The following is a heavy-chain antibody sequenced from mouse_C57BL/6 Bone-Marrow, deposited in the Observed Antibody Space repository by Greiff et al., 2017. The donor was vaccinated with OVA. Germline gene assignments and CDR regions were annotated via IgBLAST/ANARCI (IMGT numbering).Heavy chain of an antibody. CDR1: GYTFTSYW. D-gene: IGHD1-1*01. V-gene: IGHV1-69*01. CDR3: ARQGALTTVVEDYAMDY. Sequence: QVQLQQPGAELVMPGASVKLSCKASGYTFTSYWMHWVKQRPGQGLEWIGEIDPSASYTNYNQKFKGKSTLTVDKSSSTAYMQLSSLTSEDSAVYYCARQGALTTVVEDYAMDYWGQGTSVTVSS. CDR2: IDPSASYT. J-gene: IGHJ4*01.